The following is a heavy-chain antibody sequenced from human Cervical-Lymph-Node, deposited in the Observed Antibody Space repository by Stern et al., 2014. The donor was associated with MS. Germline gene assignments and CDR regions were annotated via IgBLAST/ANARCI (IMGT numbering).Heavy chain of an antibody. V-gene: IGHV1-69*15. CDR3: ARHQGGIAAN. Sequence: QVQLGQTGAKVKKPESSVKVSCKASGGSFNTLDISWVRQAPGQGLELLGTIGPLFRRANYAQKFKGRVTFTADEATSTVYMELHRLRSEDTAVYYCARHQGGIAANWGQGSLVTVSS. CDR1: GGSFNTLD. J-gene: IGHJ4*02. CDR2: IGPLFRRA. D-gene: IGHD6-13*01.